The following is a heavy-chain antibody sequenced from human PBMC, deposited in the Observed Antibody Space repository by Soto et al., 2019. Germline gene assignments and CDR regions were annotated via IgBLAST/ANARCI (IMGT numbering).Heavy chain of an antibody. CDR1: GFTFSSYA. J-gene: IGHJ6*02. Sequence: GGSLRLSCEASGFTFSSYAMNWVRQAPGKGLEWISVISGSGGATYFADSVKGRFVISRDNSKNTLYLQRNSLRAEDTAIYYCAAPRDEYGSGVSWFTYGMDIWGQGTTVTVSS. D-gene: IGHD3-10*01. CDR3: AAPRDEYGSGVSWFTYGMDI. CDR2: ISGSGGAT. V-gene: IGHV3-23*01.